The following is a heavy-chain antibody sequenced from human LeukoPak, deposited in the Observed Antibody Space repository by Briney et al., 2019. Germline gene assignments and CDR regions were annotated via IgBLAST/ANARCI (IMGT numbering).Heavy chain of an antibody. V-gene: IGHV4-39*01. D-gene: IGHD3-22*01. Sequence: PSETLSLTCIVSGGSISSSSDYWGWIRQPPGKGLEWIGIICYSGSTYYNPSLKSRVTISVETSKNQFSLNLSSVTAADTAVYYCARHPLLPMYYFDYWGQGTLVTVSS. J-gene: IGHJ4*02. CDR1: GGSISSSSDY. CDR2: ICYSGST. CDR3: ARHPLLPMYYFDY.